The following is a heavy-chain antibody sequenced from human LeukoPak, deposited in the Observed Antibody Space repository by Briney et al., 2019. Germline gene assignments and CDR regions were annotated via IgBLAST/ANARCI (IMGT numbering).Heavy chain of an antibody. Sequence: GSLRLPFAASGFTFSSYAMSWVRQAPGKGLEWVSAISGNGGSTYYGDSVKGRFTTTRDNYKNTLYLQMKSMRAEDTAVDYCAKPAKTDYADYWGQGTLVTVSS. CDR3: AKPAKTDYADY. J-gene: IGHJ4*02. V-gene: IGHV3-23*01. CDR1: GFTFSSYA. D-gene: IGHD1-14*01. CDR2: ISGNGGST.